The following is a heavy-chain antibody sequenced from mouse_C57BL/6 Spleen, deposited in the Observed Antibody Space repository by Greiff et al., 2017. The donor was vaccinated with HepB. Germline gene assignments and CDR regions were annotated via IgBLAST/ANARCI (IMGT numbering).Heavy chain of an antibody. CDR1: GYAFSSYW. V-gene: IGHV1-80*01. CDR2: IYPGDGDT. D-gene: IGHD1-1*01. J-gene: IGHJ4*01. Sequence: QVQLQQSGAELVKPGASVKISCKASGYAFSSYWMNWVKQRPGKGLEWIGQIYPGDGDTNYNGKFKGKATLTADKSSSTAYMQLSSLTSEDSAVYFCARSGLNYYGSIAMDYWGQGTSVTVSS. CDR3: ARSGLNYYGSIAMDY.